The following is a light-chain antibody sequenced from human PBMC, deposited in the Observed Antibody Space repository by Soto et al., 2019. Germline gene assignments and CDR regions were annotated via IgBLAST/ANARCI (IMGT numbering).Light chain of an antibody. J-gene: IGKJ2*01. CDR3: QQSYITSYT. CDR1: QSINSD. V-gene: IGKV1-39*01. Sequence: DIQMTQSPSSLSASVGDRVTITCRASQSINSDLNWYQQKPGKAPKLLVYAASTSQSGVPSRFSGSGSGTDFTLTISSLQPEDFATYYCQQSYITSYTFGQGTKVEIK. CDR2: AAS.